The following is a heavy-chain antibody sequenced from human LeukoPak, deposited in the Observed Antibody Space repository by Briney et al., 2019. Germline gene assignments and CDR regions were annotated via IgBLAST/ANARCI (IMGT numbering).Heavy chain of an antibody. CDR1: GYTLTAYY. J-gene: IGHJ4*02. Sequence: GASVKVSCKASGYTLTAYYMHWVRQAPGNGLEWMGWINPDSGDTDYAQKLQGRVTMTRDTSITTAYMELSRLTSDDTAVYFCARGGKSQWDPFDYWGQGTLVTVSS. D-gene: IGHD1-26*01. CDR3: ARGGKSQWDPFDY. V-gene: IGHV1-2*02. CDR2: INPDSGDT.